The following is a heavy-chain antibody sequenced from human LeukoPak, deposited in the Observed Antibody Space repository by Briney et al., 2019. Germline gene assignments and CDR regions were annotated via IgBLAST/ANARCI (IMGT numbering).Heavy chain of an antibody. CDR1: GYTFTSYG. CDR3: ARGQCSGGSCYSLGHYDY. V-gene: IGHV1-18*01. D-gene: IGHD2-15*01. Sequence: ASVKVSCKASGYTFTSYGISWVRQAPGQGLEWMGGISAYNGNTNYAQKLQGRVTMTTDTSTSTAYMELRSLRSDDTAVYYCARGQCSGGSCYSLGHYDYWGQGTLVTVSS. J-gene: IGHJ4*02. CDR2: ISAYNGNT.